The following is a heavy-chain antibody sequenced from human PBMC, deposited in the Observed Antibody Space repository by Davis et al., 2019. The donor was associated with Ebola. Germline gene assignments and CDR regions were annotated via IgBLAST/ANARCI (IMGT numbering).Heavy chain of an antibody. J-gene: IGHJ4*02. CDR3: ARQHTGSSWPLT. CDR2: SSSTI. D-gene: IGHD6-13*01. Sequence: SSSTIYYADSVKGRFTISRDNAKNSLYLQMNSLRAEDTAVYYCARQHTGSSWPLTWGQGTLVTVSS. V-gene: IGHV3-48*04.